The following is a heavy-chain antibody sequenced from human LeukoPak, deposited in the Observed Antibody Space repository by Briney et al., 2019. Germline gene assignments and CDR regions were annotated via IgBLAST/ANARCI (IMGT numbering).Heavy chain of an antibody. V-gene: IGHV3-21*01. CDR3: ARAPLSSYCSSTSCYINY. Sequence: GGSLRLSCAASGFTFSSYSMNWVRQAPGKGLEWVSSISSSSYIYYADSVKGRFTISRDNAKNSLYLQMNSLRAEDTAVYYCARAPLSSYCSSTSCYINYWGQGTLVTVSS. J-gene: IGHJ4*02. D-gene: IGHD2-2*02. CDR2: ISSSSYI. CDR1: GFTFSSYS.